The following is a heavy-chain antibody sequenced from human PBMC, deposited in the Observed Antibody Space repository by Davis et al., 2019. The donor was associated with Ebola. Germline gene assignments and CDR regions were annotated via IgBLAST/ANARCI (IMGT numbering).Heavy chain of an antibody. Sequence: GESLKISCAASGFTFSDYYMSWIRQAPGKGLEWVSSISSSSSYIYYADSVKGRFTISRDNAKNSLYLQMNSLRAEDTAVYYCARARCSGGSCYSPGRYGMDVWGQGTTVTVSS. V-gene: IGHV3-11*06. CDR2: ISSSSSYI. CDR1: GFTFSDYY. D-gene: IGHD2-15*01. CDR3: ARARCSGGSCYSPGRYGMDV. J-gene: IGHJ6*02.